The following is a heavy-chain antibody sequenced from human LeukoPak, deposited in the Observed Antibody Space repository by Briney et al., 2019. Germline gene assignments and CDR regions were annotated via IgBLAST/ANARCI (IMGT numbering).Heavy chain of an antibody. D-gene: IGHD3-3*01. CDR1: GGSFSGYY. CDR2: INHSGST. J-gene: IGHJ4*02. V-gene: IGHV4-34*01. CDR3: ARGADFWSGYYLPFDY. Sequence: PSETLSLTCAVYGGSFSGYYWSWIRQPPGKGLEWIGEINHSGSTNYNPSLKSRVTISVDTSKNQFSLKLSSVTAADTAVYYCARGADFWSGYYLPFDYWGQGTLVTVSS.